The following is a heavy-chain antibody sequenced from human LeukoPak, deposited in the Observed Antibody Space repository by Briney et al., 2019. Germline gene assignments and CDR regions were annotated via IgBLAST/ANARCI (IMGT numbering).Heavy chain of an antibody. V-gene: IGHV5-51*01. CDR2: IYPGDSDT. CDR3: ARLADTAQNYYYYYMDV. J-gene: IGHJ6*03. CDR1: GYSFTSYW. D-gene: IGHD5-18*01. Sequence: GESLKISCKGSGYSFTSYWIGWVRQMPGKGLEWMGIIYPGDSDTRYSPSFQGQVTISADKSISTAYLQWSSLKASDTAMYYCARLADTAQNYYYYYMDVWGKGTTVTVSS.